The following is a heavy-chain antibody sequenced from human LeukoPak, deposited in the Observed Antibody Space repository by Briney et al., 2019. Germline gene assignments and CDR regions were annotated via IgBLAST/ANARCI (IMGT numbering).Heavy chain of an antibody. D-gene: IGHD2-2*01. J-gene: IGHJ4*02. CDR2: MKKDGSKI. V-gene: IGHV3-7*01. CDR1: GFSFSNSW. CDR3: ATSPRDSEYAHFDH. Sequence: GGSLRLSCAASGFSFSNSWMNWVRQAPGKEPEWVANMKKDGSKIFYVGSVKGRFTISRDNAKNSLYLEMNSLRVEDTAVYYCATSPRDSEYAHFDHWGQGTLVTVSS.